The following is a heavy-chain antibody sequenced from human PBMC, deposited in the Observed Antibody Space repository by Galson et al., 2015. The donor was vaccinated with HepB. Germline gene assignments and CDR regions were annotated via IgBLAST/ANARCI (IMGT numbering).Heavy chain of an antibody. V-gene: IGHV3-9*01. CDR1: GFTFHDYA. Sequence: SLRLSCAASGFTFHDYAMHWVRQPPGKGLEWVSGISWNSGSIGYADSVKGRFTISRDNTKNSLYLQMNSLRAEDTALYYCAKDIDGDYGYGMDVWGQGTTVTVSS. CDR2: ISWNSGSI. D-gene: IGHD4-17*01. J-gene: IGHJ6*02. CDR3: AKDIDGDYGYGMDV.